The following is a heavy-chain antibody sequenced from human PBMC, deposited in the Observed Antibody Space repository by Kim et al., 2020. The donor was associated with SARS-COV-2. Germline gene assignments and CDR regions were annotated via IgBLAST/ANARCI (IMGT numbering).Heavy chain of an antibody. J-gene: IGHJ6*02. CDR3: ASFLVRVSTPRTVMDV. CDR1: GFTFSSYG. Sequence: GGSLRLSCAASGFTFSSYGMNRVRQAPGKGLEWVSFISSKSGYMYYADSVKGRFTISRDNTKNSLYLEMNSLRAEDTAVYYCASFLVRVSTPRTVMDVWGQGTTVTVSS. CDR2: ISSKSGYM. D-gene: IGHD3-10*01. V-gene: IGHV3-21*01.